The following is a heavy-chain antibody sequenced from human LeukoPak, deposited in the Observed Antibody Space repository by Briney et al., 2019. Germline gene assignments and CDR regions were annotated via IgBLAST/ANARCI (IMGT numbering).Heavy chain of an antibody. CDR1: GGSISSGGYS. V-gene: IGHV4-30-2*01. D-gene: IGHD4-23*01. CDR2: IYHSGST. J-gene: IGHJ3*01. CDR3: ARDTGGGPDRQPPQAFDV. Sequence: PSETLSLTCTVSGGSISSGGYSWSWIRQPPGKGLEWIGHIYHSGSTYYNPSLKSRVTISVDRSKNQFSLKLSSVTAADTAVYYCARDTGGGPDRQPPQAFDVWGQGTMVTVSS.